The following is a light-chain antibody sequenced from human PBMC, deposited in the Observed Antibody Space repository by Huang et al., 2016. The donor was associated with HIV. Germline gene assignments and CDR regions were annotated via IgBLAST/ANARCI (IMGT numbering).Light chain of an antibody. Sequence: EIVMTQSPATLSVSPGERTTLSCRASQSVSSNLAWYQQKPGQAPRRLISGASTRAADIPARFSGSGSGTEFALSISSLQSEDFAVYYCQQYNDWPLTFGGGTKVEIK. CDR1: QSVSSN. CDR2: GAS. V-gene: IGKV3-15*01. CDR3: QQYNDWPLT. J-gene: IGKJ4*01.